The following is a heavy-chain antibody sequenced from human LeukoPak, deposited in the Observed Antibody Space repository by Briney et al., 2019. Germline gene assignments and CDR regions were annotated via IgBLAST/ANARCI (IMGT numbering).Heavy chain of an antibody. V-gene: IGHV3-23*01. CDR1: GFTFSSYG. Sequence: GGSLRLSCAASGFTFSSYGMSWVRQAPGKGLEWVSAISGSGGSTYYADSVKGRFTISRDNSKNTLYLQMNSLRAEDTAVYYCARGNYDTRGYFHYYYYYMDVWGKGTTVTISS. CDR2: ISGSGGST. D-gene: IGHD3-22*01. J-gene: IGHJ6*03. CDR3: ARGNYDTRGYFHYYYYYMDV.